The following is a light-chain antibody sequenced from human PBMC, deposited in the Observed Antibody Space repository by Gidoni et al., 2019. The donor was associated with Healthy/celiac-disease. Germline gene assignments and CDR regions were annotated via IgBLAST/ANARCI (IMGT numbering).Light chain of an antibody. V-gene: IGKV3-11*01. CDR1: QSLGTF. J-gene: IGKJ4*01. CDR2: GAS. CDR3: QQRGRWPLT. Sequence: DIVLTQSPATLSLSPGERATLSCRASQSLGTFLVWYQHKPGQAPRLLIYGASTRSTGVPARFSGAGSGTDFTLTIASHEPEDFAIYYCQQRGRWPLTFGGGTRVEI.